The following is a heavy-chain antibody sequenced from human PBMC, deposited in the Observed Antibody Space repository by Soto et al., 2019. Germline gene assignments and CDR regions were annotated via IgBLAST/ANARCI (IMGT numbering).Heavy chain of an antibody. D-gene: IGHD6-13*01. J-gene: IGHJ6*02. Sequence: ASVKVSCKASGYTFTSYDINWVRQATGQGLEWMGWMNPNSGNTGYAQKFQGRVTMTRNTSISTAYMELSSLRSEDTAVYYCARGAEQQSYYYYGMDVWGHGTPVTVSS. CDR1: GYTFTSYD. CDR2: MNPNSGNT. CDR3: ARGAEQQSYYYYGMDV. V-gene: IGHV1-8*01.